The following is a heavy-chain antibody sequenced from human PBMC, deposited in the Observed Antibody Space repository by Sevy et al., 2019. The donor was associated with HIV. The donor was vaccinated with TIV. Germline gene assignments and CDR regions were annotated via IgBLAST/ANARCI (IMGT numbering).Heavy chain of an antibody. CDR2: IWYDGSNK. Sequence: GGSLRLSCAASGFTFSSYGMHWVRQAPGKGLEWVAVIWYDGSNKYYADSVKGRFTISRDNSKNTLYLQMNSLRAEDMAVYYCAREIKEDYYGSGSYYNVPKKYNWFDPWGQGTLVTVSS. V-gene: IGHV3-33*01. J-gene: IGHJ5*02. CDR1: GFTFSSYG. D-gene: IGHD3-10*01. CDR3: AREIKEDYYGSGSYYNVPKKYNWFDP.